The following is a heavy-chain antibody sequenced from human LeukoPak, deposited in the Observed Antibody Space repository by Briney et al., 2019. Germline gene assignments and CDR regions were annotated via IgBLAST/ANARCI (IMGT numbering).Heavy chain of an antibody. CDR1: GLTFTNYG. V-gene: IGHV3-23*01. CDR3: AREAAAADAYYYYGMDV. Sequence: QPGGSLKLSCAASGLTFTNYGMTWVRQAPGKGLEWVSSISGSGSDTYYADSVKGRFTISRDNSKNTLYVQMVSLRSEDTAVYYCAREAAAADAYYYYGMDVWAKGTTVTVSS. CDR2: ISGSGSDT. J-gene: IGHJ6*04. D-gene: IGHD6-13*01.